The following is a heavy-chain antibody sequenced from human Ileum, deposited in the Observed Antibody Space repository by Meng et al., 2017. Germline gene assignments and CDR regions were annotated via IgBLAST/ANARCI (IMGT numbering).Heavy chain of an antibody. V-gene: IGHV4-61*01. Sequence: QMHLREAGQGRVRPAETLSLTSTVSGASVSSNTDGWGWIRQPPGKGLEWIGYGSTNHNPSLKSRVTISVDTSKNQFFLTLNSVTAADTAIYYCARDHWGSLDYWGQGILVTVSS. CDR3: ARDHWGSLDY. J-gene: IGHJ4*02. CDR1: GASVSSNTDG. CDR2: GST. D-gene: IGHD7-27*01.